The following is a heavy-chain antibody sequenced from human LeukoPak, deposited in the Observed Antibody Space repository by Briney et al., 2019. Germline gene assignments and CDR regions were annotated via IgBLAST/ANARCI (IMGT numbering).Heavy chain of an antibody. J-gene: IGHJ1*01. Sequence: SETLSLTCAVSGGSISSGGYSWSWIRQPPGKGLEWIGYIYHSGSTYYNPSLKSRATISVDRSKNQLSLKLSSVTAADTAVYYCARDNYDILTGYAQHWGQGTLVTVSS. V-gene: IGHV4-30-2*01. CDR3: ARDNYDILTGYAQH. CDR1: GGSISSGGYS. CDR2: IYHSGST. D-gene: IGHD3-9*01.